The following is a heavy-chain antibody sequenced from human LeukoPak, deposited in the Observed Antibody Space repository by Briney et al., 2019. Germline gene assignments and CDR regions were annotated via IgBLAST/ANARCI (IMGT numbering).Heavy chain of an antibody. D-gene: IGHD5-18*01. J-gene: IGHJ4*02. CDR2: IYYSGST. CDR1: SGSISSYY. CDR3: ARGGYSNGFDY. V-gene: IGHV4-59*01. Sequence: PSETLSLTCTVSSGSISSYYWSWIRQPPGKGLEWIGYIYYSGSTNYNPSLKSRVTISVDASKNQFFLMLSSVTAADTAVYYCARGGYSNGFDYWGQGTLVTVSS.